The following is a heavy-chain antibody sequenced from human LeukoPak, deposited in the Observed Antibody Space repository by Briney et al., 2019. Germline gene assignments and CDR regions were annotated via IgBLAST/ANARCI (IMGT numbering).Heavy chain of an antibody. CDR2: ISGSAGRT. J-gene: IGHJ4*02. CDR3: AKDQDYSYYDTSGSMGH. Sequence: GGTLRLSCIASGFTFSSYTIHWVRQAPGKGLEWVSSISGSAGRTDYADSVRGRFTISRANSYSTAFLQMNSLRAEDTAVYYCAKDQDYSYYDTSGSMGHWGQGTLVTVSS. V-gene: IGHV3-23*01. CDR1: GFTFSSYT. D-gene: IGHD3-22*01.